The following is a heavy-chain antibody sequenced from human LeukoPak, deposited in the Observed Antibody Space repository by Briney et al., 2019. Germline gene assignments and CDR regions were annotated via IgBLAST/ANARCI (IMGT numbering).Heavy chain of an antibody. CDR1: GFTVSSNY. Sequence: GGSLRLSCAASGFTVSSNYMSWVRQAPGKGLEWVSAISGSGGSTYYADSVKGRFTISRDNSKNTLYLQMNSLRAEDTAVYYCAKGGRDYYDSSGYNTFDYWGQGTLVTVSS. CDR2: ISGSGGST. CDR3: AKGGRDYYDSSGYNTFDY. V-gene: IGHV3-23*01. J-gene: IGHJ4*02. D-gene: IGHD3-22*01.